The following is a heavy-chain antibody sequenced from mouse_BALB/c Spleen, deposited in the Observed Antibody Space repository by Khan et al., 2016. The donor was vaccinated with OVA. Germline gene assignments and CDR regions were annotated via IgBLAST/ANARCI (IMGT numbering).Heavy chain of an antibody. CDR1: GFTFSSYS. CDR3: EDNVAGAFAY. J-gene: IGHJ3*01. CDR2: ISTGGDYT. V-gene: IGHV5-6*01. Sequence: EVQLVESGGDLVKPGGSLKLSCAASGFTFSSYSMSWVRQTPDKRLEWVASISTGGDYTYYPDSLKGRFTFSRDNAKNTLYLQMSDLKTEDTAMSDYEDNVAGAFAYWGQGTLVTVSA. D-gene: IGHD1-1*01.